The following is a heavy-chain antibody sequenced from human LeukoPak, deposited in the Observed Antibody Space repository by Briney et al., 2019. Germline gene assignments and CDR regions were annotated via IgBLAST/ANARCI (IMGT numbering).Heavy chain of an antibody. D-gene: IGHD2-15*01. CDR3: ARDSPICSGGSCYSVRRYYYYYYGMDV. Sequence: SVKVSCKASGGTFSSYAISWVRQAPGQGLEWMGGIIPIFGTANYAQKFQGRVTITADESTSTAYMELSSLRSEDAAVYYCARDSPICSGGSCYSVRRYYYYYYGMDVWGQGTTVTVSS. J-gene: IGHJ6*02. CDR2: IIPIFGTA. V-gene: IGHV1-69*13. CDR1: GGTFSSYA.